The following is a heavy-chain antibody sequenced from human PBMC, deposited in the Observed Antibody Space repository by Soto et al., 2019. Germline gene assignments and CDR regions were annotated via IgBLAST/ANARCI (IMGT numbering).Heavy chain of an antibody. CDR3: SSETDVYGGVRDAFDF. V-gene: IGHV6-1*01. CDR2: TFYRSNWRY. D-gene: IGHD3-16*01. J-gene: IGHJ3*01. CDR1: GDSISSNSAV. Sequence: SQTLSLTCAISGDSISSNSAVWNWIRQSPSRGLEWLGRTFYRSNWRYDYAESVKSRITISPDTSKNQFSLQLNSVTSEDTAVYYCSSETDVYGGVRDAFDFWGQGTMVTVSS.